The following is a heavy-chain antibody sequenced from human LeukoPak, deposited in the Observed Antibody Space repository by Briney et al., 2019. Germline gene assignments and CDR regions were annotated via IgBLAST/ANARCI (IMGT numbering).Heavy chain of an antibody. D-gene: IGHD1-20*01. CDR2: TYYRSKWYN. CDR3: ARDRWANWNYVDY. CDR1: GDTVSSNGAA. V-gene: IGHV6-1*01. Sequence: QTRSLTCAVSGDTVSSNGAAWNWIRQAPSRGLGWLGRTYYRSKWYNDYAVSVKSRITITPDTSKNQFSMQLNSVTPEDTAVYYCARDRWANWNYVDYWGQGNLVTVSS. J-gene: IGHJ4*02.